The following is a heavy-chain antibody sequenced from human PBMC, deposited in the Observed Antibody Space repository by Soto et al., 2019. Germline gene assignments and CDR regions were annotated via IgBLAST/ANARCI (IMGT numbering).Heavy chain of an antibody. Sequence: EVQLLESGGGLVQPGEYLRLSCAASGFTFSSYAMSWVRQAPGKGLEWVSVISGSDDSTYYADSVKGRFTISRDNSKNTLYLQMNSLRAEDTAVYYRAKRSSSSTFDYWGQGTLVTVSS. J-gene: IGHJ4*02. D-gene: IGHD6-6*01. V-gene: IGHV3-23*01. CDR2: ISGSDDST. CDR1: GFTFSSYA. CDR3: AKRSSSSTFDY.